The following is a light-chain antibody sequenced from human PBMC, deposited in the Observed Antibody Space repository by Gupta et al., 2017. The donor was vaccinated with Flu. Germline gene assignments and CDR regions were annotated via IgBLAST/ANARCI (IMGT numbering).Light chain of an antibody. CDR3: QSYDSSLSGWV. CDR2: GNN. Sequence: QPVLTQPPPVSGAPGQRVNISSTGCTSNIGAGYDVHWYQQLPGTAPKLLIYGNNNRPSGVPDRFSGSKSGTSASLAITGLQAEDEADYYCQSYDSSLSGWVFGGGTQLTVL. V-gene: IGLV1-40*01. CDR1: TSNIGAGYD. J-gene: IGLJ3*02.